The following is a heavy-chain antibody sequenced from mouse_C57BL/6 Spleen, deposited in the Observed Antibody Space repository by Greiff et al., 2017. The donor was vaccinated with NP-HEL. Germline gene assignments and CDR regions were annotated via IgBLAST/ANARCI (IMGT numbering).Heavy chain of an antibody. J-gene: IGHJ1*03. CDR1: GFTFSSYA. CDR2: ISSGGDYI. Sequence: EVQLQESGEGLVKPGGSLKLSCAASGFTFSSYAMSWVRQTPEKRLEWVTYISSGGDYIYYADTVKGRFTISRDNARNTLYLQMSSLKSEDTAMYYCTRDDYYWYFDVWGTGTTVTVSS. V-gene: IGHV5-9-1*02. D-gene: IGHD1-1*02. CDR3: TRDDYYWYFDV.